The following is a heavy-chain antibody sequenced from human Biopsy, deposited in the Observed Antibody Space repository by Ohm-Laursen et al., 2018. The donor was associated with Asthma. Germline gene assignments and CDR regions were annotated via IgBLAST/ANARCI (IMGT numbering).Heavy chain of an antibody. Sequence: SLRLSCTASGFSFNSYGMHWARQAPGKGLEWVAVMSFDGRQTYYADSVKGRFTMARDNSKNTLDLQMNSLREEDTAVYYCAAESGQDSGDSGGLDAWGRGTRVAVSS. CDR1: GFSFNSYG. D-gene: IGHD4-17*01. CDR3: AAESGQDSGDSGGLDA. V-gene: IGHV3-30*03. CDR2: MSFDGRQT. J-gene: IGHJ3*01.